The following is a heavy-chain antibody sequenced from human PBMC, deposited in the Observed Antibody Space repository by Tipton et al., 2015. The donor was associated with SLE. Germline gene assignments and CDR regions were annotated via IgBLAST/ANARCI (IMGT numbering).Heavy chain of an antibody. CDR2: IYHSGST. V-gene: IGHV4-38-2*02. D-gene: IGHD3-3*01. Sequence: TLSLTCAVSGYSISSGYYWGWIRQPPGKGREWIGSIYHSGSTYYNPSLKSRVTISVDTSKNQFSLKPSSVTAADTAVYYCARDGNLYYDFWSGYRYFDYWGQGTLVTVSS. CDR3: ARDGNLYYDFWSGYRYFDY. CDR1: GYSISSGYY. J-gene: IGHJ4*02.